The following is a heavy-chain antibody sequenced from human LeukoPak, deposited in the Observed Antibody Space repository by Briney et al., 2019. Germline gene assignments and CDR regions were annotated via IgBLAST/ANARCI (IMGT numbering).Heavy chain of an antibody. CDR2: IVGNSSTK. CDR1: GFSFSTYS. Sequence: QPGGSLRLSCAASGFSFSTYSMTWVRQAPGKGLEWVSYIVGNSSTKYYADAVKGRFTISRDNAKNSLYLQMGSLRAEDTAVYYCATDSPETAAFDYWGQGTLVTVSS. J-gene: IGHJ4*02. D-gene: IGHD1-1*01. V-gene: IGHV3-48*04. CDR3: ATDSPETAAFDY.